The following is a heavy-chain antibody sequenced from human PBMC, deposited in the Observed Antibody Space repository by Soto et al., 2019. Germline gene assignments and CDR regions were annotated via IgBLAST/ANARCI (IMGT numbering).Heavy chain of an antibody. J-gene: IGHJ2*01. Sequence: EVQLLESGGGLAKPGGSLRLSCAASGFTFNSYAMTWVRQAPGKGLEWVSSISVSGGNTFYADSVKGRFTISRDTSKNTLYLQMNSLRDEDTAIYYCAKDGVVPGFSALWGRGTLVSVSS. CDR2: ISVSGGNT. CDR3: AKDGVVPGFSAL. D-gene: IGHD2-21*01. CDR1: GFTFNSYA. V-gene: IGHV3-23*01.